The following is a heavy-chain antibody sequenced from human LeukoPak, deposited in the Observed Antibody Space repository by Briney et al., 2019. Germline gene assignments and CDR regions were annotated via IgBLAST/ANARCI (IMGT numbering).Heavy chain of an antibody. Sequence: GGSLRLSCAASGFTFSSYGMHWVRQAPGKGLEWVAVIWYGGSNKYYADSVKDRSTISRDNAKNILFLQMNSLRAEDTAVYYCVRGGGCSGSPMRYGTDVWGQGTTVTVSS. CDR2: IWYGGSNK. J-gene: IGHJ6*02. CDR3: VRGGGCSGSPMRYGTDV. V-gene: IGHV3-33*08. D-gene: IGHD6-19*01. CDR1: GFTFSSYG.